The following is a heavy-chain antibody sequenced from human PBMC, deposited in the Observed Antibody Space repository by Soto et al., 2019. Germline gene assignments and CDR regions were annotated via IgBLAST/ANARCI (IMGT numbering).Heavy chain of an antibody. J-gene: IGHJ6*02. V-gene: IGHV3-64*01. CDR1: GFTFSSYA. CDR2: ITSNGGNT. CDR3: AGRIPFGYGMDV. D-gene: IGHD2-21*01. Sequence: EVQLVESGGGLVQPGGSLRLSCAASGFTFSSYAMHWVRQAPGKGLECVSAITSNGGNTDYASSVKGRFTISRDNSKNTLYLQIGSLSAEEMAVYYCAGRIPFGYGMDVWGQGTTVTVSS.